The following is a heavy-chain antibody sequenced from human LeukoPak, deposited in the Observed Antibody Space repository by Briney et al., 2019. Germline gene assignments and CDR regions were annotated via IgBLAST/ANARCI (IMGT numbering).Heavy chain of an antibody. CDR1: GFIFTSYG. CDR3: AKDMRAAGTLCVDY. V-gene: IGHV3-23*01. CDR2: IDGSGGYT. Sequence: GGSLRLSCATSGFIFTSYGMSWVRQAPGKGLEWVSAIDGSGGYTYYADSVKGRFTISRDNFENTLYLQMSSLRAEDTAVYYCAKDMRAAGTLCVDYWGQGTLVTVSS. D-gene: IGHD6-13*01. J-gene: IGHJ4*02.